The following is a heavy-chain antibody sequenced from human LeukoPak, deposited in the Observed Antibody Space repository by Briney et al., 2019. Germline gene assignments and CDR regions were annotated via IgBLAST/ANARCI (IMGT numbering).Heavy chain of an antibody. CDR2: LSGSGDSA. CDR3: ARDGEGTSLSFFDY. Sequence: GGSLRLSCAASRFTFSSYAMSWVRQAPGKGLAWVSTLSGSGDSADYADSVKGRFTISRDNSKNTLSLQMSSLRAEDTAVYYCARDGEGTSLSFFDYWGLGTLVTVSA. V-gene: IGHV3-23*01. J-gene: IGHJ4*02. CDR1: RFTFSSYA. D-gene: IGHD3-10*01.